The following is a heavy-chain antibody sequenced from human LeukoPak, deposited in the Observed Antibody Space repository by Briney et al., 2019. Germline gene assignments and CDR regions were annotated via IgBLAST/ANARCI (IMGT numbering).Heavy chain of an antibody. J-gene: IGHJ5*02. CDR1: GYTFTSYG. CDR3: ARSTVTTFGVDWFDP. Sequence: ASVTVSCKASGYTFTSYGISWVRQAPGHGVEWMGRISAYNGNTIYSHKFQGRVTMTTDTSTSTAYMELRSLRSDDTAVYYCARSTVTTFGVDWFDPWGQGTLVTVSS. V-gene: IGHV1-18*01. D-gene: IGHD4-17*01. CDR2: ISAYNGNT.